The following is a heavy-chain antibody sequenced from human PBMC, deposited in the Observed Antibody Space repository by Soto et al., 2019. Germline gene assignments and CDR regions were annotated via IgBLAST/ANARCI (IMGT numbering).Heavy chain of an antibody. CDR1: SGSIGSYF. Sequence: QVQLRESGPGLVKPSEPLSLTCTVSSGSIGSYFWSWIRQPPGKGLDWIGYIYYNGTTNYNPSLPSRDTILFDTSKNQFCLRLSSVTAAYTAVYYCARGSGGTYDAVDIWGQGTLVTVSS. D-gene: IGHD3-3*01. CDR2: IYYNGTT. V-gene: IGHV4-59*01. CDR3: ARGSGGTYDAVDI. J-gene: IGHJ3*02.